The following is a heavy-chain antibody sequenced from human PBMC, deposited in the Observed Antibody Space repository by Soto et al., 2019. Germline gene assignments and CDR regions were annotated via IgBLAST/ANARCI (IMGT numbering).Heavy chain of an antibody. Sequence: EVQLVESGGGLVQPGGSLRLSCAASGFTFSSYWMHWVRQAPGKGLVWVSRINSDGSSTSYADSVKGRLTISRDNAKNTLYLQMNSLRAEATAVYYCVRTSLVVSAATREDYWGQGTLVTVSS. D-gene: IGHD2-15*01. V-gene: IGHV3-74*01. CDR1: GFTFSSYW. J-gene: IGHJ4*02. CDR3: VRTSLVVSAATREDY. CDR2: INSDGSST.